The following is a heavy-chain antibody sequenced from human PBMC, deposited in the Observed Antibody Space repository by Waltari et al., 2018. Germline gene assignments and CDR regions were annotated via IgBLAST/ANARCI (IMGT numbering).Heavy chain of an antibody. CDR3: ASPIVVPAGGHGMDV. CDR1: GCSISSSSYY. CDR2: IYYSGST. V-gene: IGHV4-39*07. D-gene: IGHD2-2*01. Sequence: QLQLQESGPGLVKPSETLSLTCTVSGCSISSSSYYWGWIRQPPGKGLEWIGSIYYSGSTYYNPSLKSRVTISVDTSKNQFSLKLSSVTAADTAVYYCASPIVVPAGGHGMDVWGQGTTVTVSS. J-gene: IGHJ6*02.